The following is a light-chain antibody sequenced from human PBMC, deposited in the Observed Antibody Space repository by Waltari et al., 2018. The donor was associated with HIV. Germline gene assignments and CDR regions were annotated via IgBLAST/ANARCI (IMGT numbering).Light chain of an antibody. CDR3: CSYTKLTTHYVL. V-gene: IGLV2-14*03. J-gene: IGLJ3*02. CDR1: TSDIGGYNY. CDR2: GVS. Sequence: QSALTQPASVSGSPGQSITISCNGTTSDIGGYNYVSWYQRHPDKAPKLIIFGVSNRPSGISSRFSASKSGNTASLTISGLQAEDEADYYCCSYTKLTTHYVLFGGGTKLTVL.